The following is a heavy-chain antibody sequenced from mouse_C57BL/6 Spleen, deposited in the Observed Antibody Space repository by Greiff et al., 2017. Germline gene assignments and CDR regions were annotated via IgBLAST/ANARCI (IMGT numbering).Heavy chain of an antibody. CDR3: ARSGDYESAMDY. D-gene: IGHD2-4*01. CDR1: GYAFSSSW. V-gene: IGHV1-82*01. CDR2: IYPGDGDT. Sequence: QVQLQQSGPELVKPGASVKISCKASGYAFSSSWMNWVKQRPGKGLEWIGRIYPGDGDTNYNGKFKGKDTLTADKSSSTAYMQLSSLTSEDSAVYFCARSGDYESAMDYWGQGTSVTVSS. J-gene: IGHJ4*01.